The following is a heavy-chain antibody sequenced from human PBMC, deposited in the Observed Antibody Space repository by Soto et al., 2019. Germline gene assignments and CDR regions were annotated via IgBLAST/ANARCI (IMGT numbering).Heavy chain of an antibody. D-gene: IGHD6-6*01. CDR1: GFTFSSHG. Sequence: EVQLVESGGGLVQPGGSLRLSCAASGFTFSSHGMNWVRQAPGKGLEWVSYIGSSGSTKYYADSVKGRFSISRDSAKNSLYLQMNSLTAEDTAVYYCARAQYSTSSVLDYWGQGTLVTVSS. CDR3: ARAQYSTSSVLDY. J-gene: IGHJ4*02. V-gene: IGHV3-48*03. CDR2: IGSSGSTK.